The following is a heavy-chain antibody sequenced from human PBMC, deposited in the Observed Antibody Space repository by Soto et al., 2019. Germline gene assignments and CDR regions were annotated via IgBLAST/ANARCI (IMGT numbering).Heavy chain of an antibody. CDR3: ARNDYGTQNWYFDL. D-gene: IGHD4-17*01. J-gene: IGHJ2*01. CDR2: INPNSGGT. CDR1: GYTFTGYY. Sequence: GASVKVSCKASGYTFTGYYMHWVRQAPGQGLEWMGWINPNSGGTNYAQKFQGWVTMTRDTSINTAYMELSRLRSDDTAVYYCARNDYGTQNWYFDLWGRGTLVTVSS. V-gene: IGHV1-2*04.